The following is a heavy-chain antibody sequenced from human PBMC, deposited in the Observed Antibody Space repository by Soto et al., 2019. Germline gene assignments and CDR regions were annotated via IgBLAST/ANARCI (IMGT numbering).Heavy chain of an antibody. V-gene: IGHV3-23*01. D-gene: IGHD7-27*01. CDR3: AKTGDAYWYFDL. J-gene: IGHJ2*01. Sequence: EVQLLESGGGLVQPGGSLRLSCAASGFTFSTYAMTWVRQAPGKGLEWVSAIRGTGTNTYYADAVKGRFTISRDNSRNTLYVQMTSLRVDDTAVYYCAKTGDAYWYFDLWGHGTLVTVSS. CDR1: GFTFSTYA. CDR2: IRGTGTNT.